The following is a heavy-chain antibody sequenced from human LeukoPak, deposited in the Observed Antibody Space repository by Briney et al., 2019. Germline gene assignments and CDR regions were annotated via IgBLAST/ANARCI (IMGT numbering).Heavy chain of an antibody. CDR2: IYHSGST. J-gene: IGHJ4*02. CDR1: GGSISSSNW. Sequence: SGTLSLTCAVSGGSISSSNWWSRVRRPPGKGLEWIGEIYHSGSTNYNPSLKSRVTISVDKSKNQFSLKLSSVTAADTAVYYCARLGITMVRGVREWEYYFDYWGQGTLVTVSS. V-gene: IGHV4-4*02. D-gene: IGHD3-10*01. CDR3: ARLGITMVRGVREWEYYFDY.